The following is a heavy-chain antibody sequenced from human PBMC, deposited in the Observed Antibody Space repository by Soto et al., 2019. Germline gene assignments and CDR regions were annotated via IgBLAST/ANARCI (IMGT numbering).Heavy chain of an antibody. CDR3: ATIWVGAGESFDL. CDR2: FDRNEGEF. V-gene: IGHV1-24*01. J-gene: IGHJ3*01. D-gene: IGHD1-26*01. CDR1: GYILTELS. Sequence: SSVKVSCKVYGYILTELSMHWVRQAPGGGLEWMGGFDRNEGEFIYAQGLQGRVSMTEDASSDTAHMELISLRSEDTAVYFCATIWVGAGESFDLWGQGTMVTVSS.